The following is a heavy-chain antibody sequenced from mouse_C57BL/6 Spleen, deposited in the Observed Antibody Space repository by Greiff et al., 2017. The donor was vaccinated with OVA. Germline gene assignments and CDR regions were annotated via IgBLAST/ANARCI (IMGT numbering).Heavy chain of an antibody. CDR1: GYTFTDYN. Sequence: VHVKQSGPELVKPGASVKMSCKASGYTFTDYNMHWVKQSHGKSLEWIGYINPNNGGTSYNQKFKGKATLTVNKSSSTAYMELRSLTSEDSAVYYCAREDYYYLGFAYWGQGTLVTVSA. D-gene: IGHD1-1*01. CDR2: INPNNGGT. V-gene: IGHV1-22*01. CDR3: AREDYYYLGFAY. J-gene: IGHJ3*01.